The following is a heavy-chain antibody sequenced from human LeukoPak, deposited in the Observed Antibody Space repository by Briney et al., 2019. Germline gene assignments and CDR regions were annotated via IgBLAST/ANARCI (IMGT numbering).Heavy chain of an antibody. Sequence: GRSLRLSCAASGFTFDNYGMHWVRQAPGKGLEWVAVIWYDGINKYYADSVKGRFSISRDNSKNTLYLQMNSLRAEDTAVYYCARDYGSGVEYFDYWGQGTLVTVSS. V-gene: IGHV3-33*08. CDR1: GFTFDNYG. CDR2: IWYDGINK. D-gene: IGHD3-10*01. CDR3: ARDYGSGVEYFDY. J-gene: IGHJ4*02.